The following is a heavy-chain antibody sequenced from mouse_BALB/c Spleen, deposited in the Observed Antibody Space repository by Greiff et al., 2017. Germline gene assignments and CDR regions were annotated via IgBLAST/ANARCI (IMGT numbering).Heavy chain of an antibody. Sequence: DVHLVESGGGLVQPGGSRKLSCAASGFTFSSFGMHWVRQAPEKGLEWVAYISSGSSTIYYADTVKGRFTISRDNPKNTLFLQMTSLRSEDTAMYYCARSYGSSYLYYFDYWGQGTTLTVSS. CDR1: GFTFSSFG. V-gene: IGHV5-17*02. CDR3: ARSYGSSYLYYFDY. CDR2: ISSGSSTI. D-gene: IGHD1-1*01. J-gene: IGHJ2*01.